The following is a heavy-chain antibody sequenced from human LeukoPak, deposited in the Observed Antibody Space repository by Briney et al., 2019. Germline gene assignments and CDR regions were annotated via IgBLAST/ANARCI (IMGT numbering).Heavy chain of an antibody. V-gene: IGHV3-23*01. CDR2: ISGSGGST. J-gene: IGHJ3*02. CDR3: AKERYSSSWLGRAADAFDI. D-gene: IGHD6-13*01. CDR1: GFTFSSYA. Sequence: GGSLRLSRAASGFTFSSYAMSWVRQAPGKGLEWVSAISGSGGSTYYADSVRGRFTISRDNSKNTLYLQMNSLRAEDTAVYYYAKERYSSSWLGRAADAFDIWGQGTMVTVSS.